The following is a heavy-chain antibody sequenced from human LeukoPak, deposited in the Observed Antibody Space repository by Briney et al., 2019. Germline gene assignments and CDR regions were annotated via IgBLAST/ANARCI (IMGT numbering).Heavy chain of an antibody. CDR1: GGSFSGYY. CDR3: ARSPFRGDYVDY. J-gene: IGHJ4*02. Sequence: SETLSLTCAVYGGSFSGYYWSWIRQPPGKGLEWIGEINHSGSTNYSPSLKSRVTISVDTSKNQFSLKLSSVTAADTAVYYCARSPFRGDYVDYWGQGTLVTVSS. CDR2: INHSGST. D-gene: IGHD2/OR15-2a*01. V-gene: IGHV4-34*01.